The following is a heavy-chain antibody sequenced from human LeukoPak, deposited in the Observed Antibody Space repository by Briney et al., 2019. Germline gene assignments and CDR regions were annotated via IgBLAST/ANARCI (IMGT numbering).Heavy chain of an antibody. V-gene: IGHV4-39*07. CDR2: IYYSGGT. D-gene: IGHD3-3*01. J-gene: IGHJ6*03. CDR3: ASLPYDFWSGGYYYMDV. Sequence: SETLSLTCTVSGGSISSNGYYWAWFRQPPGKGLEWIGSIYYSGGTYYNPSLKSRVTISVDKSKNQFSLKLSSVTAADTAVYYCASLPYDFWSGGYYYMDVWGKGTTVTVSS. CDR1: GGSISSNGYY.